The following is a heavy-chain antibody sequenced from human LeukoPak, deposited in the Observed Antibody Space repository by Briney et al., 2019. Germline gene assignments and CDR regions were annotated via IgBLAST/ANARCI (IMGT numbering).Heavy chain of an antibody. D-gene: IGHD3-10*01. CDR3: ATRRITMVRGVIGVDY. J-gene: IGHJ4*02. V-gene: IGHV1-58*01. Sequence: GTSVKVSCKASGFTFTSSAVQWVRQARGQRLEWIGWIFVGSGNTNYAQKFQERVTITRDMSTSTAYMELSSLRSEDTAVYYCATRRITMVRGVIGVDYWGQGTLVTVSS. CDR1: GFTFTSSA. CDR2: IFVGSGNT.